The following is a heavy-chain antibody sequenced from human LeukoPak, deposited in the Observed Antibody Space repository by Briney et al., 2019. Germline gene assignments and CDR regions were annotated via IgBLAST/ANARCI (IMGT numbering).Heavy chain of an antibody. CDR2: ISGSGEST. CDR1: GFTFSSYW. D-gene: IGHD6-6*01. Sequence: QPGGSLRLSCAASGFTFSSYWMHWVRQAPGKGLEWVSAISGSGESTYYADSVKGRFTISRENSKSTLYLQMNSLRAEDTALYYCAKARGYSSSSENNWFDPWGQGTLVTVSS. CDR3: AKARGYSSSSENNWFDP. V-gene: IGHV3-23*01. J-gene: IGHJ5*02.